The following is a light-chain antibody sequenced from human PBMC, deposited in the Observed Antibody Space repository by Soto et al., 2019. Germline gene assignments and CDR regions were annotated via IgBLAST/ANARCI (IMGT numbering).Light chain of an antibody. CDR2: GAS. V-gene: IGKV3-15*01. Sequence: EIVMTLSPGTRSVSAEEVDTVCCRTIQSVSSNLAWYQQKPGQAPRLLIYGASTRATGIPARFSGSVSGTEFALTIIRLQSEDFAVYYCQQYNSWPLMITFGGGTKVDIK. CDR3: QQYNSWPLMIT. J-gene: IGKJ4*01. CDR1: QSVSSN.